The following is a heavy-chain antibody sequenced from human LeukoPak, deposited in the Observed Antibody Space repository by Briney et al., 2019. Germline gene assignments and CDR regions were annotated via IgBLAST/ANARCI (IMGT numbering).Heavy chain of an antibody. J-gene: IGHJ4*02. CDR2: ISGSGGSK. CDR3: ASGGYGDQDYFDY. Sequence: GGSLRLSCAASGLTFSNYALSWVRQAPGKGLEWFSVISGSGGSKYFADSVKGRFTISRDNAKNSLFLQMNSLRAEDTAVYYCASGGYGDQDYFDYWGQGTLVTVSP. D-gene: IGHD4-17*01. CDR1: GLTFSNYA. V-gene: IGHV3-23*01.